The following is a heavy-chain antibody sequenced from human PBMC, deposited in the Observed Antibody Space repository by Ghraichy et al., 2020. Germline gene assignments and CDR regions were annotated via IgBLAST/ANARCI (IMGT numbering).Heavy chain of an antibody. CDR2: ISSNGNTI. CDR1: GFTFSDHY. Sequence: LSLSCAASGFTFSDHYMSWIRQSPGKGLEWVSYISSNGNTIYYADSVKGRFTLSRDNAKNSVFLQMNSLRAEDTAMYYCARGSSTGWYWGQGTLVTVSS. D-gene: IGHD6-19*01. CDR3: ARGSSTGWY. J-gene: IGHJ4*02. V-gene: IGHV3-11*01.